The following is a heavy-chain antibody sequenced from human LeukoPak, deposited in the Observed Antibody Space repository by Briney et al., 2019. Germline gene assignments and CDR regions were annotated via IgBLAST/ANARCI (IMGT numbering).Heavy chain of an antibody. V-gene: IGHV1-8*02. J-gene: IGHJ5*02. CDR2: MNPNSGNT. CDR3: ARALGYYYGSERRNWFDP. CDR1: GYTFTGYY. Sequence: ASVKVSCKASGYTFTGYYMHWVRQATGQGLEWMGWMNPNSGNTGYAQKFQGRVTMTRNTSISTAYMELSSLRSEDTAVYYCARALGYYYGSERRNWFDPWGQGTLVTVSS. D-gene: IGHD3-10*01.